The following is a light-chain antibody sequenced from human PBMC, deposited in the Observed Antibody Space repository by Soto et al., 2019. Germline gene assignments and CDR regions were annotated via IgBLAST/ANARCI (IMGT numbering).Light chain of an antibody. V-gene: IGKV1-39*01. J-gene: IGKJ1*01. Sequence: DIQMTQSPSSLSASVGDRVTITCRTSQSISSYLNWYQQKPGKAPKLLIHAASRLQSGVPSRFSGSGSGTDFTLTISSLQPEDFATYYCQQSYSTPRTFGQGTKVEIK. CDR3: QQSYSTPRT. CDR1: QSISSY. CDR2: AAS.